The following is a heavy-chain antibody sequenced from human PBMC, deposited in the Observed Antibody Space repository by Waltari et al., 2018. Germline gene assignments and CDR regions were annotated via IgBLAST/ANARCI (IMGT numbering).Heavy chain of an antibody. CDR2: IGIAGDT. D-gene: IGHD2-15*01. CDR3: TRDLAGSQGHYGMDV. V-gene: IGHV3-13*01. CDR1: GFPFRSED. J-gene: IGHJ6*02. Sequence: EVQLVESGGGLVQPGGSLRLSCAASGFPFRSEDMHWVRQATGKGLEWVSSIGIAGDTYYPGSVKGRFTISREDAKNSLYLQMNSLRAGDTAVYYCTRDLAGSQGHYGMDVWGQGTTVTVSS.